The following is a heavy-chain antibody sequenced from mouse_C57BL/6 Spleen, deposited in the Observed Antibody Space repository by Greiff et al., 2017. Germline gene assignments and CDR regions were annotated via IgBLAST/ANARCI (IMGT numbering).Heavy chain of an antibody. D-gene: IGHD3-2*02. CDR2: ISSGSSTI. Sequence: VQLQQSGGGLVKPGGSLKLSCAASGFTFSDYGMHWVRQAPEKGLEWVAYISSGSSTIYYADTVKGRFTISRDNAKNTLFLQMTSLRSEDTAMYYCARDSSGYGYYAMDYWGQGTSVTVSS. V-gene: IGHV5-17*01. CDR3: ARDSSGYGYYAMDY. J-gene: IGHJ4*01. CDR1: GFTFSDYG.